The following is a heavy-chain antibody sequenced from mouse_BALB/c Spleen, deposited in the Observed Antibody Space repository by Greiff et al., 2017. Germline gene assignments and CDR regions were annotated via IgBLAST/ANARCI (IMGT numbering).Heavy chain of an antibody. V-gene: IGHV1-7*01. Sequence: QVQLQQSGAELAKPGASVKMSCKASGYTFTSYWMHWVKQRPGQGLEWIGYINPSTGYTEYNQKFKDKATLTADKSSSTAYMQLSSLTSEDSAVYYCNARITTVVATGAYWGQGTLVTVSA. CDR1: GYTFTSYW. D-gene: IGHD1-1*01. J-gene: IGHJ3*01. CDR2: INPSTGYT. CDR3: NARITTVVATGAY.